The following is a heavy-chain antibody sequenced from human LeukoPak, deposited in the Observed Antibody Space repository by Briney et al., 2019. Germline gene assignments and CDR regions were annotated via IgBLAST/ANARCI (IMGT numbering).Heavy chain of an antibody. CDR1: GFTFSDYY. J-gene: IGHJ6*02. D-gene: IGHD6-19*01. V-gene: IGHV3-11*04. CDR2: ISSSGSTI. CDR3: AGGVAVAGSPYYYYYGMDV. Sequence: GGSLRLSCAASGFTFSDYYMSWIRQAPGKGLEWVSYISSSGSTIYYADSVKGRFTISRDNAKNSLYLQMNSLRAEDTAVYYCAGGVAVAGSPYYYYYGMDVWGQGTTVTVSS.